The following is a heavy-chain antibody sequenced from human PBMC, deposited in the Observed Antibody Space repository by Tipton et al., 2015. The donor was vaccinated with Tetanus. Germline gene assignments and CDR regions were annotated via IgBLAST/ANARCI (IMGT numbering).Heavy chain of an antibody. J-gene: IGHJ6*02. CDR1: GYTFTSYY. V-gene: IGHV1-69*06. D-gene: IGHD2-15*01. CDR3: AQCPPPGGIFV. Sequence: QSGAEVKKPGASVKVSCKASGYTFTSYYMHWVRQAPGQGLEWMGGIIPIFGTANYAQKFQGRVTITADKSTSTAYMELSSLRTGATALYYCAQCPPPGGIFVWGLVTTVTVSS. CDR2: IIPIFGTA.